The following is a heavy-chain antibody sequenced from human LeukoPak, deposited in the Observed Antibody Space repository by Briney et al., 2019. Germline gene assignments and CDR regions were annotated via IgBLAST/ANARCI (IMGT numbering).Heavy chain of an antibody. CDR3: ARHRDLPAEIDY. D-gene: IGHD2-2*01. V-gene: IGHV4-61*05. Sequence: PSETLSLTCTVSGGSISSSSHYWSWIRQPPGKGLEWIGYIYDRGNTNYNPSLKSRVTISLDTSKNQFSLKLSSATAADTAVYYCARHRDLPAEIDYWGQGTLVTVSS. CDR1: GGSISSSSHY. J-gene: IGHJ4*02. CDR2: IYDRGNT.